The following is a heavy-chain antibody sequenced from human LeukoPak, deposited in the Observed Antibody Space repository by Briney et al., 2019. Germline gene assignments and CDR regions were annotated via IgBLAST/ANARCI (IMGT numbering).Heavy chain of an antibody. V-gene: IGHV1-2*06. CDR1: GYTFTGYY. CDR3: ARVGYTAMVTEDY. Sequence: ASVKVSCKASGYTFTGYYMHWVRQAPGQGLEWMGRINPNSGGTNYAQKLQGRVTMTTDTSTSTAYMELRSLRSDDTAVYYCARVGYTAMVTEDYWGQGTLVTVSS. J-gene: IGHJ4*02. CDR2: INPNSGGT. D-gene: IGHD5-18*01.